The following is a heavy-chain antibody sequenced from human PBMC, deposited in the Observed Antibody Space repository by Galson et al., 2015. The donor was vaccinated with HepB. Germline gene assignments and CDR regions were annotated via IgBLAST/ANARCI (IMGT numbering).Heavy chain of an antibody. V-gene: IGHV1-3*01. J-gene: IGHJ4*02. CDR1: GYTFTSYA. CDR2: INAGNGNT. D-gene: IGHD6-13*01. Sequence: SVKVSCRASGYTFTSYAMHWVRQAPGQRLEWMGWINAGNGNTKYSQKFQGRVTITRDTSASTAYMELSSLRSEDTAVYYCARDPSIAAAGTANPEDYWGQGTLVTVSS. CDR3: ARDPSIAAAGTANPEDY.